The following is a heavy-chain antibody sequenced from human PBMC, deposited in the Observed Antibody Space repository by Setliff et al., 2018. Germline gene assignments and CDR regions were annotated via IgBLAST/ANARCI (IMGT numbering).Heavy chain of an antibody. Sequence: KVSCKASGYTFTTYYMHWVRQAPGQGLEWMGVINPGDGSTTYAQKFQGRVKMTRDTSTNTVYMQLNSLRFEDRAVYYCARENTAKNFWGEESDYWGQGTLVT. V-gene: IGHV1-46*01. D-gene: IGHD3-3*01. J-gene: IGHJ4*02. CDR2: INPGDGST. CDR1: GYTFTTYY. CDR3: ARENTAKNFWGEESDY.